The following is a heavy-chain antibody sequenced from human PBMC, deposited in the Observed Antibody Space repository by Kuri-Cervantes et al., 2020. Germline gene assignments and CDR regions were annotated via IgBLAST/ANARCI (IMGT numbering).Heavy chain of an antibody. D-gene: IGHD1-26*01. Sequence: GESLKISCAASGFTFSSYGMHWVRQAPGKGLEWVAVIWYDGSNKYYADSVKGRFTISRDNSKNTLYLQMNSLRAEDTAVYYCAGDLGIVGALYYFDYWGQGTLVTVSS. CDR3: AGDLGIVGALYYFDY. J-gene: IGHJ4*02. CDR2: IWYDGSNK. CDR1: GFTFSSYG. V-gene: IGHV3-33*01.